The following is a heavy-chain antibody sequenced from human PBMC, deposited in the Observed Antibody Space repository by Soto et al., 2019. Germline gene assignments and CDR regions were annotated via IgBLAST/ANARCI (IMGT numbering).Heavy chain of an antibody. J-gene: IGHJ5*02. D-gene: IGHD2-2*01. CDR2: IYYSGST. CDR1: GVSISSYY. Sequence: QVQLQESGPGLVKPSETLSLTCTVSGVSISSYYWSWIRQPPGKGLEWIGYIYYSGSTKYNPSLKSRVTISVDTSKNQFSLKLSSVTAADTAVYYCARQSCSSTSCYSWVSWFDPWGQGTLVTVSS. CDR3: ARQSCSSTSCYSWVSWFDP. V-gene: IGHV4-59*08.